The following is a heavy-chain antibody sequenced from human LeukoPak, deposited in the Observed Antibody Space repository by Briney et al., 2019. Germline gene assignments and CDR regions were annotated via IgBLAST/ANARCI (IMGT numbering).Heavy chain of an antibody. CDR1: GFTFDDYA. D-gene: IGHD3-3*01. J-gene: IGHJ3*02. CDR3: AKATVYDFWSGPLAFDI. CDR2: ISWNSGSI. V-gene: IGHV3-9*01. Sequence: PGGSLRLSCAAPGFTFDDYAMHWVRQAPGKGLEWVSGISWNSGSIGYADSVKGRFTISRDNAKNSLYLQMNSLRAEDTALYYCAKATVYDFWSGPLAFDIWGQGTMVTVSS.